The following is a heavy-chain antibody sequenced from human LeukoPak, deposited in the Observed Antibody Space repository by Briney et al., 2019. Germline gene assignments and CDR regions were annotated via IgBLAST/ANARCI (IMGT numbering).Heavy chain of an antibody. CDR3: VRLRRNSDSSGYYYYYDY. D-gene: IGHD3-22*01. J-gene: IGHJ4*02. CDR1: QFTFSSYS. CDR2: INRGATHI. V-gene: IGHV3-21*01. Sequence: PGGSLRLSCAASQFTFSSYSMNWVRQAPGKGLEWVSSINRGATHIYYADSLRGRFIISRDDAKNSLYLQMNSLRAEDTAVYYCVRLRRNSDSSGYYYYYDYGGQGTLVTVSS.